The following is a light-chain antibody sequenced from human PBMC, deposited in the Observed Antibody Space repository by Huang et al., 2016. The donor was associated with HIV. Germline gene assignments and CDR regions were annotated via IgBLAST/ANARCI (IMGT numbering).Light chain of an antibody. CDR3: QQYYHNPLT. J-gene: IGKJ4*01. CDR1: QSLFFSSNKRSY. V-gene: IGKV4-1*01. CDR2: GAS. Sequence: DIVMTQSPDSLTVSLGERATINCRSSQSLFFSSNKRSYLAWYQKNPGQPPKLVISGASARESGVPDRFSGSGSETHFTLTINSLQAEDVAVYYCQQYYHNPLTFGGGTKVEI.